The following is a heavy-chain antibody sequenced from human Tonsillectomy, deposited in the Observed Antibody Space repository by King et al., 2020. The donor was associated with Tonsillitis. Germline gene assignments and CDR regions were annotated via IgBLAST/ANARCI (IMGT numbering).Heavy chain of an antibody. V-gene: IGHV1-46*01. CDR1: GHTFISYY. Sequence: VQLVESGAEVKKPGASVKVSCKSSGHTFISYYMHWVRQAPGQGLEWMGIINPSGGSTTYAQKFQGRVTMTRDTSTSTVYMELSSLRSEDTAVYYCAVYDSSSYYYNAFDIWGQGTMVTVTS. D-gene: IGHD3-22*01. J-gene: IGHJ3*02. CDR2: INPSGGST. CDR3: AVYDSSSYYYNAFDI.